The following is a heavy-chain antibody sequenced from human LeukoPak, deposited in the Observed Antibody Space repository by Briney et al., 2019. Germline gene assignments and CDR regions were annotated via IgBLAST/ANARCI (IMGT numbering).Heavy chain of an antibody. Sequence: ASVKVSCKASGYTFTSYGISWVRQAPGQGLEWMGWISAYNGNTNYAQKLQGRVTVTTDTSTSTAYMELRSLRSDDTAVYYCAAPRSGWFGEAQFDYWGQGTLVTVSS. CDR3: AAPRSGWFGEAQFDY. CDR1: GYTFTSYG. D-gene: IGHD3-10*01. J-gene: IGHJ4*02. V-gene: IGHV1-18*01. CDR2: ISAYNGNT.